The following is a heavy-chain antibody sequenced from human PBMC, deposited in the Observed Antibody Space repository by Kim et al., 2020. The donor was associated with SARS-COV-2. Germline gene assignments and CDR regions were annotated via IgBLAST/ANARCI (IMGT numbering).Heavy chain of an antibody. V-gene: IGHV4-59*08. CDR3: ARHGGAVVVAALDL. J-gene: IGHJ2*01. D-gene: IGHD2-15*01. Sequence: PYPNSRVTIAVDTAQNQFSLKLDSVTAADTAVYYCARHGGAVVVAALDLWGRGTLVTVSS.